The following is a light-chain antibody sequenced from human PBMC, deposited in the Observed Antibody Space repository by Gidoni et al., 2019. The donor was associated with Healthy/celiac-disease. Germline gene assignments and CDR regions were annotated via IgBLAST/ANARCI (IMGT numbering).Light chain of an antibody. J-gene: IGLJ2*01. Sequence: QSVLPQPPSASGTPGQRVTISCSGSSSNIGSNTVNWYQPLPGTAPKLLIYSNNQRPSGVPDRFSGSKSGTSASLAISGLQSEDEADYYCAAWDDSLNGPVFGGGTKLTVL. CDR1: SSNIGSNT. CDR3: AAWDDSLNGPV. CDR2: SNN. V-gene: IGLV1-44*01.